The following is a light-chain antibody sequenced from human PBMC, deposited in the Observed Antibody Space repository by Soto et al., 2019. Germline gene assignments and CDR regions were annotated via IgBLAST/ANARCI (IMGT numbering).Light chain of an antibody. CDR2: EVS. Sequence: QSALTQPASVSGSPGQSITISCTGTSSAVGGYNYVSWYQQHPDKAPKLMIYEVSNRPSGVSNRFSGSKSGNTASLTISGLQAEDEADYYCTSYTTSSTHWVFGGGTKLTVL. J-gene: IGLJ3*02. CDR3: TSYTTSSTHWV. V-gene: IGLV2-14*01. CDR1: SSAVGGYNY.